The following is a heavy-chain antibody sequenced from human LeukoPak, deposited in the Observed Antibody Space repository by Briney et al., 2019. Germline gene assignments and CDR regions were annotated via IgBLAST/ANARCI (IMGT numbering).Heavy chain of an antibody. D-gene: IGHD4-11*01. CDR2: IYTSGST. J-gene: IGHJ4*02. Sequence: KPSETLSLTCTVSGGSISSYYWSWIRQPAGKGLEWIGRIYTSGSTNYNPSLKSRVTISVDRSKNQFSLKLSSVTAADTAVYYWARGGGSYSNYPNFDYWGQGTLVTVSS. CDR3: ARGGGSYSNYPNFDY. V-gene: IGHV4-4*07. CDR1: GGSISSYY.